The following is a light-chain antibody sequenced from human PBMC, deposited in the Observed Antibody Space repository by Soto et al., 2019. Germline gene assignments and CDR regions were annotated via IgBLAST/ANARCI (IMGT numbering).Light chain of an antibody. CDR1: QSVLYSSTNNNY. CDR3: QHYYSTPPT. CDR2: WAS. J-gene: IGKJ1*01. V-gene: IGKV4-1*01. Sequence: DIVMTQSPDSLAVSLGERAIINCKSSQSVLYSSTNNNYLAWYQQKPGQPPKLLIYWASTRESGVPDRFSGSGSGTDFTLTISSLQAEDVAVYYCQHYYSTPPTFGQGTKVDIK.